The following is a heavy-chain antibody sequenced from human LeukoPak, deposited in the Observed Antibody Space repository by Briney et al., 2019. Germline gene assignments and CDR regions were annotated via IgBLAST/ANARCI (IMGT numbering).Heavy chain of an antibody. CDR3: ASLSGSLDY. D-gene: IGHD1-26*01. CDR1: GGSISSYY. Sequence: SETLSLTCTVSGGSISSYYWSWIRQPPGKGLEWIGYIYYSGGTNYNPSLKSRVTISVDTSKNQFSLKLSSVTAADTAVYYCASLSGSLDYWGQGTLVTVSS. J-gene: IGHJ4*02. V-gene: IGHV4-59*01. CDR2: IYYSGGT.